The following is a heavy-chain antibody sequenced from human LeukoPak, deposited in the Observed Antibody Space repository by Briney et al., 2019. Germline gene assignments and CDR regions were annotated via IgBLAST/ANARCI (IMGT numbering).Heavy chain of an antibody. CDR3: ARVDTVMAYYFDL. CDR2: IYSGGTT. D-gene: IGHD5-18*01. J-gene: IGHJ4*02. V-gene: IGHV3-53*04. CDR1: GFTVSTNC. Sequence: GGSLRLSCAASGFTVSTNCLTWVRQAPGKGLEWVSTIYSGGTTYYADSVMGRFTISRHNSRNTQYLQMNSLRAEDTAVYYCARVDTVMAYYFDLWGQGTLVTVSS.